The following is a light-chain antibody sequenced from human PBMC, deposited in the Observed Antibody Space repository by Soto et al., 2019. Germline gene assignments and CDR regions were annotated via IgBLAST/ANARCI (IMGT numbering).Light chain of an antibody. V-gene: IGLV3-16*01. CDR2: KDS. Sequence: SYELTQPPSVSVSLGQMARITCXGXALPKKYAYWYQQKPGQFPVLVIYKDSERPSGIPERFSGSSSGTIVTLTISGVQAEDEADYYCLSADSSGTNVFGSGTQLTVL. CDR3: LSADSSGTNV. CDR1: ALPKKY. J-gene: IGLJ6*01.